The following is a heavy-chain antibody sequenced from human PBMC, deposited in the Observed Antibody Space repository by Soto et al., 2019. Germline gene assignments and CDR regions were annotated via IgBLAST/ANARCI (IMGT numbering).Heavy chain of an antibody. CDR3: TRAAWFPYLSFY. D-gene: IGHD3-10*01. J-gene: IGHJ4*02. V-gene: IGHV3-48*03. Sequence: GSLRLSCAAAGFTFSRFELHWVRQAPGKGLEWISYISSSGSTAYYASSVEGRFTISRDNANNSVYLQMDSLRAEDTALYYCTRAAWFPYLSFYWGQGALVTVSS. CDR2: ISSSGSTA. CDR1: GFTFSRFE.